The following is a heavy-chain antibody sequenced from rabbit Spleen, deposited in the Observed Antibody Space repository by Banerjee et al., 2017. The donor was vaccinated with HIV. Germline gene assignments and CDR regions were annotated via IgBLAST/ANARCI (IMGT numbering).Heavy chain of an antibody. D-gene: IGHD1-1*01. CDR1: GFDFSSSDY. Sequence: QSLEESGGDQVKPGASLTLTCTASGFDFSSSDYMCWVRQAPGKGLEWIVCIDTGSSGFTYFASWAKGRFTISKTSSTTVTLQMTSLTAADTATYFCARDTSSSFSSYGMDLWGQGTLVTVS. CDR3: ARDTSSSFSSYGMDL. CDR2: IDTGSSGFT. V-gene: IGHV1S40*01. J-gene: IGHJ6*01.